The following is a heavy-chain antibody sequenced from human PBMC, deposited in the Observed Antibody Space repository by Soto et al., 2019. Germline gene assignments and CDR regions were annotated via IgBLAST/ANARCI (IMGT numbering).Heavy chain of an antibody. CDR2: IYYSGST. D-gene: IGHD6-13*01. Sequence: SETLSLTCTVSGGSVSSGSYYWSWIRQPPGKGLEWIGYIYYSGSTNYNPSLKSRVTISVDTSKNQFSLKLSSVTAADTAVYYCARGSRPNWFDPWGQGTLVTVSS. CDR3: ARGSRPNWFDP. V-gene: IGHV4-61*01. CDR1: GGSVSSGSYY. J-gene: IGHJ5*02.